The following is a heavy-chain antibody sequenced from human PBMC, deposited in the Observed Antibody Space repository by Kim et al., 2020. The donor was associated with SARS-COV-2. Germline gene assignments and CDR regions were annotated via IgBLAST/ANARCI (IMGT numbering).Heavy chain of an antibody. V-gene: IGHV3-33*05. CDR2: ISYGGSNK. CDR1: GFTFSSYG. CDR3: AREQRGYSWIRGTITYLFGY. J-gene: IGHJ4*02. D-gene: IGHD5-18*01. Sequence: GGSLRLSCAASGFTFSSYGMHWVRQAPGKGLEWVAVISYGGSNKYYVDSVKGRFTISRDNSKNTLYLQMNSLRAEDTAVYYCAREQRGYSWIRGTITYLFGYWGQGTLVTVSS.